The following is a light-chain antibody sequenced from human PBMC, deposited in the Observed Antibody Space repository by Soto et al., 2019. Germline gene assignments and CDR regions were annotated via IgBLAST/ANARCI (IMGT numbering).Light chain of an antibody. V-gene: IGLV2-18*02. CDR1: SSDVGSYNR. CDR3: HSYTTNDTWV. CDR2: EVS. J-gene: IGLJ3*02. Sequence: QSVLTQPPSVSGSPGQSVTITCTGTSSDVGSYNRVSWYQQSPGTAPKRMIYEVSNRPSGVPDRFSGSKSGNTASLTISGLQAEDEADYYCHSYTTNDTWVFGGGTKLTVL.